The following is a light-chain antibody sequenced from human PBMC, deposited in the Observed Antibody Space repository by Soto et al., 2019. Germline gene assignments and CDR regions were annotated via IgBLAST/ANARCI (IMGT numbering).Light chain of an antibody. CDR1: DSDVGGYNY. V-gene: IGLV2-14*01. CDR3: SSFTSSYFYV. CDR2: GVS. Sequence: QSVLTQPASVSGSPGQSIAISCTGSDSDVGGYNYVSWYQQHPGKAPKLIIYGVSHRPSGVSTRFSASRSAYTASLTISGLQAEDEADYYRSSFTSSYFYVFGPGTKVIVL. J-gene: IGLJ1*01.